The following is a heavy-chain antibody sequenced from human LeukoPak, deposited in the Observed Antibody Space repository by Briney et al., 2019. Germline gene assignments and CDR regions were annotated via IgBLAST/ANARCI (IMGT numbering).Heavy chain of an antibody. CDR1: GFTFDSYW. Sequence: GGSLRLSCATSGFTFDSYWMSWVRQAPGKGLEWVANIKENGSEKYYVDSVKGRFTISRDNAKNSVYLQMNSLRAEDTAVYYCAREIGSAARGRWGQGTLVTVSS. V-gene: IGHV3-7*05. CDR3: AREIGSAARGR. CDR2: IKENGSEK. D-gene: IGHD6-13*01. J-gene: IGHJ4*02.